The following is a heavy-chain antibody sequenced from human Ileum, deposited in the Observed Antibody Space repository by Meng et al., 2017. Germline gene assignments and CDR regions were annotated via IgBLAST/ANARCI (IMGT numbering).Heavy chain of an antibody. V-gene: IGHV4-61*01. CDR1: GACVSSNNDG. J-gene: IGHJ4*02. CDR3: ARDHWGSLDY. CDR2: GST. Sequence: QHQESGPGVAWPSETLCLTCTVSGACVSSNNDGWGWIRQPPGKGLEWIGYGSTNHNPSLKSRVTISVDTSKNQFFLTLNSVTAADTAIYYCARDHWGSLDYWGQGILVTASS. D-gene: IGHD7-27*01.